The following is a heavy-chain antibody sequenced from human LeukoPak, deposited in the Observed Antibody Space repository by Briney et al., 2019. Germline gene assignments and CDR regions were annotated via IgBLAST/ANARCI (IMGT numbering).Heavy chain of an antibody. CDR1: GGSISSYY. CDR2: IYYSGST. D-gene: IGHD3-3*01. J-gene: IGHJ4*02. V-gene: IGHV4-59*01. CDR3: ARALDFWSGYYGY. Sequence: SSETLSLTCTVSGGSISSYYWSWIRQPPGKGLEWIGYIYYSGSTNYNPSLKSRVTISVDTSKNQFSLKLSSVTAADTAVYYCARALDFWSGYYGYWGRGTLVTVSS.